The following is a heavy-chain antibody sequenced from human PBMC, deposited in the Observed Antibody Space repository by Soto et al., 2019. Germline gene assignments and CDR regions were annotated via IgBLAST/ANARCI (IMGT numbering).Heavy chain of an antibody. CDR1: GGPVSSGSHY. CDR3: ARKIKSGRNFLDV. D-gene: IGHD3-3*01. V-gene: IGHV4-61*01. CDR2: ISYSGNT. J-gene: IGHJ6*02. Sequence: SETLSLTCTVSGGPVSSGSHYWSWIRQPPGKGLEWIGYISYSGNTNYNPSLKSRVTISLDTSKNQFFLKQSSVTVAHTVVYYCARKIKSGRNFLDVCDLRTTVTVSS.